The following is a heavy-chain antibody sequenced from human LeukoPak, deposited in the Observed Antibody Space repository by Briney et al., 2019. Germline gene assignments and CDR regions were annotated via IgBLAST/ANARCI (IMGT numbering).Heavy chain of an antibody. CDR1: GYTLTELS. Sequence: ASVKVSCKVSGYTLTELSMHWVRQAPGKGLEWMGGFDPEDGETIYAQKFQGRVTMTEDTSTDTAYMELSSLRSEDTAVYYCATFNRILELLTHYLWGPGTLVPVSS. V-gene: IGHV1-24*01. CDR3: ATFNRILELLTHYL. CDR2: FDPEDGET. D-gene: IGHD3-3*01. J-gene: IGHJ4*01.